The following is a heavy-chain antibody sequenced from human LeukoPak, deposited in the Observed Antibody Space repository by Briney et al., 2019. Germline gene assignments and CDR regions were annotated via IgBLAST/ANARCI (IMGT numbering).Heavy chain of an antibody. CDR3: ARHPVRYFDWLLRGVLDV. J-gene: IGHJ6*04. Sequence: SETLSLTCAVYGGSFSGYYWSWIRQPPGKGLEWIGEINHSGSTKYNPSLTSRVTISVDTSKNQFSLKLSSVTAADTAVYYCARHPVRYFDWLLRGVLDVWGKGTTVTISS. D-gene: IGHD3-9*01. CDR2: INHSGST. V-gene: IGHV4-34*01. CDR1: GGSFSGYY.